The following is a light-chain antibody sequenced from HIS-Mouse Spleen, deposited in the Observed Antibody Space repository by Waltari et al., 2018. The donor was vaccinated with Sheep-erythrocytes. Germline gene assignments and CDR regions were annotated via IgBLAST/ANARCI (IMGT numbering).Light chain of an antibody. Sequence: QSALTQPRSVSGSPGQSVTISCTGTSSDVGGYNYVSWYQQHPGKAPKLMIYDVSKRPSGAPDRFSGSKSGNTASLTISGIQAEDEADYYCCSYAGSYNHVFATGTKVTVL. CDR2: DVS. CDR1: SSDVGGYNY. J-gene: IGLJ1*01. V-gene: IGLV2-11*01. CDR3: CSYAGSYNHV.